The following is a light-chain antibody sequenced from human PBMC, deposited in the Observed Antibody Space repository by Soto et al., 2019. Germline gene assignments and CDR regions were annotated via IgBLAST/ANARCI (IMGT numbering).Light chain of an antibody. CDR3: QQSYSTLALT. J-gene: IGKJ4*01. Sequence: DIQMTQSPSSLSSSVGDRVTITCRASQSISSYLNWYQQKPGKAPKFLIYAASSLQSGVPSRFSGSGSGTDFTLTISSLQPEDFATYYCQQSYSTLALTFGGGTKVDIK. V-gene: IGKV1-39*01. CDR2: AAS. CDR1: QSISSY.